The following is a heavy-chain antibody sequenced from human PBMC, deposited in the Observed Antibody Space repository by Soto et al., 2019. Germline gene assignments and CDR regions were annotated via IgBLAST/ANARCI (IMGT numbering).Heavy chain of an antibody. D-gene: IGHD3-3*01. CDR1: GCSISSYY. CDR3: ARDQVTIFGVVPTGWFDP. J-gene: IGHJ5*02. CDR2: IYYSGST. Sequence: PSETLSLTCTVSGCSISSYYWRWLRQPPGKGLEWIGYIYYSGSTNYNPSLKSRVTISVDTSKNQFSLKLSSVTAADTAVYYCARDQVTIFGVVPTGWFDPWGQGTLVTVSS. V-gene: IGHV4-59*01.